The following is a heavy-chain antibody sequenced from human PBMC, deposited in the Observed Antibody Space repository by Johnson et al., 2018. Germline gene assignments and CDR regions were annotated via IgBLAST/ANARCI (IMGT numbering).Heavy chain of an antibody. V-gene: IGHV4-59*01. J-gene: IGHJ3*02. D-gene: IGHD1-26*01. CDR1: GGSISSYF. CDR2: IYYSGST. Sequence: VQLVQSGPGLVKPSETLSLTCTVSGGSISSYFWSWIRQPPGKGLEWIGYIYYSGSTNYNPSPKSRVIISVNTSKNQFSLKPRSVTAADTAVYYCARVGEWELGDGMSIWGQGTMVTVSS. CDR3: ARVGEWELGDGMSI.